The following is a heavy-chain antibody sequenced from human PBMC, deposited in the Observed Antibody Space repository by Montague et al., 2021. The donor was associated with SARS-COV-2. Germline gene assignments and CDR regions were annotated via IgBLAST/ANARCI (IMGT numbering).Heavy chain of an antibody. CDR1: GDSIRNYY. Sequence: SETLSLTCNVSGDSIRNYYWSWIRQPAGKRLEWIGRIYSSGSTNYNPSLKTRITLSVDTSKNQLSLRLNSVTAADTAVYYCARNPEEYYGMDVWGQGTTVTVSS. CDR2: IYSSGST. J-gene: IGHJ6*02. CDR3: ARNPEEYYGMDV. V-gene: IGHV4-4*07. D-gene: IGHD1-14*01.